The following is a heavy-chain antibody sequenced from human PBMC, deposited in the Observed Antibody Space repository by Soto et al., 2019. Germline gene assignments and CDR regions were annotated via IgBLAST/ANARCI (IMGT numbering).Heavy chain of an antibody. V-gene: IGHV3-15*01. CDR1: GFTFSDAW. D-gene: IGHD2-15*01. CDR2: IKSKSDGGTT. CDR3: TTGLWRIAVVVGSTGYFNP. J-gene: IGHJ5*02. Sequence: GGSLRLSCAASGFTFSDAWMSWVRQAPGKGLDWVGRIKSKSDGGTTEYAAPVRGRFTISRDDSKNTLYLQMNSLKTEDTAVYYCTTGLWRIAVVVGSTGYFNPWGQGTPVTVSS.